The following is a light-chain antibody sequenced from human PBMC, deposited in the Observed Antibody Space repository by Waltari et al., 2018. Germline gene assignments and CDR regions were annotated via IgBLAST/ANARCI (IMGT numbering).Light chain of an antibody. CDR1: NIRNNI. Sequence: SFVLTLQPSVSVAPGQTARLPFWGNNIRNNIVYWAQQKPGQAPVLVIYYDTDRPSGIPERFSGSNSGNTATLTITRVEAGDEADYYCQVWDSSSDHRGVFGGGTKLTVL. J-gene: IGLJ3*02. CDR2: YDT. V-gene: IGLV3-21*04. CDR3: QVWDSSSDHRGV.